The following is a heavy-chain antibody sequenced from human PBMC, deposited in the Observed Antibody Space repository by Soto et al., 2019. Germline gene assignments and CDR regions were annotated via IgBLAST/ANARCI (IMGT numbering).Heavy chain of an antibody. CDR1: GGSIISSSYY. CDR3: ARRRRDGYNNWFDP. Sequence: SETLSPTCTVSGGSIISSSYYFCCIRQPPGKGLEWIGSIYYSGSTYYNPSLKSRVTISVDTSKNQFSLKLSSVTAADTAVYYCARRRRDGYNNWFDPWGQGTLVTVSS. CDR2: IYYSGST. V-gene: IGHV4-39*01. J-gene: IGHJ5*02. D-gene: IGHD5-12*01.